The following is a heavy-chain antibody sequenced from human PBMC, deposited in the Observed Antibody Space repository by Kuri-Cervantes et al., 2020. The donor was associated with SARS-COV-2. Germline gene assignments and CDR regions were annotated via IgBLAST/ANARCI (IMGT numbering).Heavy chain of an antibody. CDR2: IKQDGSEK. CDR3: ARGQENSGSFRSMGIGAFDI. Sequence: GESLKISCAASGFTCSSYWMSWVRQAPGKGLEWVANIKQDGSEKYYVDSVKGRLTISRDNAKNSLYLQMNSLRAEDTAVYYCARGQENSGSFRSMGIGAFDIWGQGTMVTVSS. D-gene: IGHD1-26*01. CDR1: GFTCSSYW. J-gene: IGHJ3*02. V-gene: IGHV3-7*01.